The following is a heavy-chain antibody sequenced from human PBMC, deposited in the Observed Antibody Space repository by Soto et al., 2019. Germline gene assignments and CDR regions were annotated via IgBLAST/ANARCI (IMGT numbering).Heavy chain of an antibody. V-gene: IGHV3-48*01. Sequence: PGGSLRLSCAASGFTLSTYSMNWVRQAPRKGLEWVSYISTSSSTIYYADSVKGRFTISRDNARNSLYLQMNSLRVEDTAVYYCARDFREVGIDYWGQGTLVTVSS. CDR1: GFTLSTYS. J-gene: IGHJ4*02. D-gene: IGHD1-26*01. CDR3: ARDFREVGIDY. CDR2: ISTSSSTI.